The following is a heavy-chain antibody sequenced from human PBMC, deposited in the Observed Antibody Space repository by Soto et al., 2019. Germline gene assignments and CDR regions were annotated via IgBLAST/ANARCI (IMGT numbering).Heavy chain of an antibody. V-gene: IGHV1-46*01. CDR2: INPSGGST. D-gene: IGHD6-13*01. CDR1: GYTFTSYY. J-gene: IGHJ4*02. CDR3: ARGLLVYSSSWSTWDY. Sequence: QVQLVQSGAEVKKPGASVKVSCKASGYTFTSYYMHWVRQAPGQGLEWMGIINPSGGSTSYAQKFQGRVTMTRETSTSTVYMELSSLRSEDTAVYYCARGLLVYSSSWSTWDYWGQGTLVTVSS.